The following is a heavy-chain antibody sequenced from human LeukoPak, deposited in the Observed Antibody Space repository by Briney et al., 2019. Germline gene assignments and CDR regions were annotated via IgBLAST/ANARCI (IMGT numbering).Heavy chain of an antibody. V-gene: IGHV3-48*03. CDR3: TTLGYHLDS. CDR2: ISGTDRTT. J-gene: IGHJ4*02. CDR1: GFDFSAYE. D-gene: IGHD3-22*01. Sequence: GDSLRLSCAASGFDFSAYEMNWVRLAPGKGLEWVSYISGTDRTTSYADSVGGRFTISRDNAKNSLYLQMNSLRAEDTALYYCTTLGYHLDSWGQGALVTVSS.